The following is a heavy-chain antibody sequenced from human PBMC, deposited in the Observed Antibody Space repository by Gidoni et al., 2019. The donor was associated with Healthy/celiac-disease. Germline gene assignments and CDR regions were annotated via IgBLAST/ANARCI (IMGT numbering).Heavy chain of an antibody. J-gene: IGHJ5*02. CDR2: IYTSGST. V-gene: IGHV4-4*07. CDR3: ARDGAARLGDWFDP. Sequence: QVQLQESGPGLVKPSETLSRTCTVSGGSISSYYWSWIRQPAGKGLEWIGRIYTSGSTNSNPSLKSRVTMSVDTSKNQFSLKLSSVTAADTAVYYCARDGAARLGDWFDPWGQGTLVTVSS. CDR1: GGSISSYY. D-gene: IGHD6-6*01.